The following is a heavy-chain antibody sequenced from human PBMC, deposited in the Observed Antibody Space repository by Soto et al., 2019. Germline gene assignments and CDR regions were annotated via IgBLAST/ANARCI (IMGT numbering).Heavy chain of an antibody. Sequence: GGSLRLSCAASGFTVSNAWMNWVRRAPGKGLEWVGRTGNKTNSYATDYAASVKGRFTISRNDSQNSLSLQMSSLKADDTAVYFCVRDFPGGCSGHSCHNVWGQGTLVTVSS. CDR1: GFTVSNAW. V-gene: IGHV3-72*01. J-gene: IGHJ4*02. D-gene: IGHD2-15*01. CDR3: VRDFPGGCSGHSCHNV. CDR2: TGNKTNSYAT.